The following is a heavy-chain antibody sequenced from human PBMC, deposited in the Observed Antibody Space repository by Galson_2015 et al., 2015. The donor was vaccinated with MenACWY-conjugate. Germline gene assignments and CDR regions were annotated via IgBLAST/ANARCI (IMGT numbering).Heavy chain of an antibody. CDR2: INPSGGST. Sequence: SVKVSCKASGYTFTSYYMHWVRQAPGQGLEWVGIINPSGGSTSYAQKFQGRVTMTRDTSTSTVYMELSSLRSEDTAVYYCARDSKRPGIAAAGPGGYNWFDPWGQGTLVTVSS. CDR3: ARDSKRPGIAAAGPGGYNWFDP. CDR1: GYTFTSYY. D-gene: IGHD6-13*01. J-gene: IGHJ5*02. V-gene: IGHV1-46*01.